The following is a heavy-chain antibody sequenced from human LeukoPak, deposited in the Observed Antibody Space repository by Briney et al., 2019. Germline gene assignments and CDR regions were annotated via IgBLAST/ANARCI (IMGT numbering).Heavy chain of an antibody. CDR2: IYYSGST. J-gene: IGHJ4*02. Sequence: PSETLSLTCTVSGGSISSSSYYWGWIRQPPRKGLEWIGSIYYSGSTHYNPSLKSRVTISVDTSKNQFSLKLSSVTAADTAVYYCARGVDSSGYYYEDYFDYWGQGTLVTVSS. CDR1: GGSISSSSYY. V-gene: IGHV4-39*07. CDR3: ARGVDSSGYYYEDYFDY. D-gene: IGHD3-22*01.